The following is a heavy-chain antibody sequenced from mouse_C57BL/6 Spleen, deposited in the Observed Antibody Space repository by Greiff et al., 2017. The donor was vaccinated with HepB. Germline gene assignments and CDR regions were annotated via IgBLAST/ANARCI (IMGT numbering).Heavy chain of an antibody. CDR3: ARHTTVVDDYAMDY. D-gene: IGHD1-1*01. V-gene: IGHV5-6*01. Sequence: EVQVVESGGDLVKPGGSLKLSCAASGFTFSSYGMSWVRQTPDKRLEWVATISSGGSYTYYPDSVKGRFTISRDNAKNTLYLQMSSLKSEDTAMYYCARHTTVVDDYAMDYWGQGTSVTVSS. CDR1: GFTFSSYG. CDR2: ISSGGSYT. J-gene: IGHJ4*01.